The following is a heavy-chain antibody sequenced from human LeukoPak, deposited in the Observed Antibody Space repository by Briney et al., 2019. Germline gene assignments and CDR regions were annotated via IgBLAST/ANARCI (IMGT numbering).Heavy chain of an antibody. CDR1: GFTFSSYA. CDR2: ISGSGGST. D-gene: IGHD5-18*01. V-gene: IGHV3-23*01. J-gene: IGHJ4*02. CDR3: AKVNFGYSYGY. Sequence: GGSLRLPCAASGFTFSSYAMSWVRQAPGKGLEWVSAISGSGGSTYYADSVKGRFTISRDNSKNTLYLQMNSLRAEDTAVYYCAKVNFGYSYGYWGQGTLVTVSS.